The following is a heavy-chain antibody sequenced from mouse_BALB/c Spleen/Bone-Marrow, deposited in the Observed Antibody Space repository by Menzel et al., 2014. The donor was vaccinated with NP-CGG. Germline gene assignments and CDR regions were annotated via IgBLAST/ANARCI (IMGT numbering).Heavy chain of an antibody. CDR2: IDPANGYS. Sequence: EVQVVESGAELVKPGASVKLSCTASGFNIKDTYMHWVKQRPVQGLEWIGRIDPANGYSIYDPKFQGKATITADTTSNTAHLQLSSLTSEDTAVYYCALITTATFSYWYFDVWGAGTTVTVSS. V-gene: IGHV14-3*02. CDR3: ALITTATFSYWYFDV. CDR1: GFNIKDTY. J-gene: IGHJ1*01. D-gene: IGHD1-2*01.